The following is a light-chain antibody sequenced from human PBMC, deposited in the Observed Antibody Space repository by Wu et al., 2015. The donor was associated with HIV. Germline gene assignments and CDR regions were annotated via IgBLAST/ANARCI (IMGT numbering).Light chain of an antibody. CDR1: QSVSSN. Sequence: MMTQFPATLSVSPGERATLSCRASQSVSSNLAWYQQKPGQAPRLLIYGASTRATGIPARFSGSGSGTEFTLTISSMQSEDFAVYYCQQYNNWPPHTFGQGTKLEIK. CDR3: QQYNNWPPHT. J-gene: IGKJ2*01. CDR2: GAS. V-gene: IGKV3-15*01.